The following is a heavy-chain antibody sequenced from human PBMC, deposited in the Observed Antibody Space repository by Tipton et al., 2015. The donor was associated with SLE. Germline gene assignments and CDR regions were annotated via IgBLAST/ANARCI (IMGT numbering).Heavy chain of an antibody. V-gene: IGHV3-23*01. D-gene: IGHD4-11*01. Sequence: GTLRLSCAASGFTFSSYAMHWVRQAPGKGLEWVAAISGSGGSTYYADSVKGRFTISRGNSKNTLYLQMNSLRAEDSAVYYCAKAPYSTLCWYFDLWGRGTLVTVSS. J-gene: IGHJ2*01. CDR2: ISGSGGST. CDR3: AKAPYSTLCWYFDL. CDR1: GFTFSSYA.